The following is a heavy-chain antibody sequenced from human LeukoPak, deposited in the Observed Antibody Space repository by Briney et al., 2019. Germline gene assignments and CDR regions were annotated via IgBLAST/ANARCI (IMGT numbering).Heavy chain of an antibody. Sequence: PSETLSLTCTVSGGSISSSSYYWGWIRQPPGKGLEWIGEINHSGSTNYNPSLKSRVTISVDTSKNQFSLKLSSVTAADTAVYYCARVRPYIVGASLYYYYYMDVWGKGTTVTVSS. CDR3: ARVRPYIVGASLYYYYYMDV. J-gene: IGHJ6*03. CDR2: INHSGST. D-gene: IGHD1-26*01. CDR1: GGSISSSSYY. V-gene: IGHV4-39*07.